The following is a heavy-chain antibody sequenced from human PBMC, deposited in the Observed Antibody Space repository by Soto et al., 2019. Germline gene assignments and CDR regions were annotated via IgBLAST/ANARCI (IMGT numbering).Heavy chain of an antibody. Sequence: LRLSCAASGFICSSYDMSWVRQAPGKGLEWVSTILVGGSTHYEDSVKGRFTISRDGSKNTVYLQMNSLTAGDTAVYYCAKATATGGGAFDICGQGTMVTVSS. CDR2: ILVGGST. V-gene: IGHV3-23*01. CDR3: AKATATGGGAFDI. J-gene: IGHJ3*02. CDR1: GFICSSYD. D-gene: IGHD2-8*02.